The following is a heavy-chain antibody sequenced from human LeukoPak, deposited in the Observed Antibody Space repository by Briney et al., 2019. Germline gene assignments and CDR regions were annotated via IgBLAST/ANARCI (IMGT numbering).Heavy chain of an antibody. D-gene: IGHD3-10*01. Sequence: SETLSLTCTVSGGSISSYYWSWIRQPPGKGLEWIGYIYYSGSTNYNPSLKSRVTISVDTSKNQFSLKLSSVTAADTAVYYCAGDGPGGGGLDYWGQGTLVTVSS. CDR3: AGDGPGGGGLDY. CDR1: GGSISSYY. J-gene: IGHJ4*02. CDR2: IYYSGST. V-gene: IGHV4-59*01.